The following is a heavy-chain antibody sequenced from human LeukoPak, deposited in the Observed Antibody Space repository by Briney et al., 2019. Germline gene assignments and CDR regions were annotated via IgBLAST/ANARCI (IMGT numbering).Heavy chain of an antibody. CDR2: IIPILGIA. Sequence: SVKVSCKASGYTFTSYGISWVRQAPGQGLEWMGRIIPILGIANYAQKFQGRVTITADKSTSTAYMELSSLRSEDTAVYYCARDRSRIAAAGGSDYWGQGTLVTVSS. CDR1: GYTFTSYG. D-gene: IGHD6-13*01. V-gene: IGHV1-69*04. CDR3: ARDRSRIAAAGGSDY. J-gene: IGHJ4*02.